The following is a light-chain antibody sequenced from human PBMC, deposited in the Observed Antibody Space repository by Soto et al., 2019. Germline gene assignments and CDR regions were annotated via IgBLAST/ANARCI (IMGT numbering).Light chain of an antibody. CDR3: QQYNKWFSIT. V-gene: IGKV3-15*01. Sequence: EIVMTQFPATLSVSPGERAILSCRASESISSKLAWYQQKPGQAPRLLIYGASTRATGIPGRFSGSGSGTEFTLTISSLQSEDFAVYYCQQYNKWFSITFGQGKRLEIK. J-gene: IGKJ5*01. CDR1: ESISSK. CDR2: GAS.